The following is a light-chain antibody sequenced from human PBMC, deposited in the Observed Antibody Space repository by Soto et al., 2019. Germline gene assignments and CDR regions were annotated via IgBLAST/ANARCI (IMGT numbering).Light chain of an antibody. Sequence: DLVMTQSPLSLPVTPGEPASISCRSSQSLLHSSGYNYVDWYLQKPGQSPQLLIYLGSDRASGVPDRFSGSGSGTDFTLKISRVEAEDVGIYYCMQALQTPTFGQGTRLEMK. CDR3: MQALQTPT. J-gene: IGKJ5*01. V-gene: IGKV2-28*01. CDR2: LGS. CDR1: QSLLHSSGYNY.